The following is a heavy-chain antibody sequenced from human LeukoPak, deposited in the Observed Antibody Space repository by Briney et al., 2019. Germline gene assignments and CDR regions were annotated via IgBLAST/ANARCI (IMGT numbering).Heavy chain of an antibody. D-gene: IGHD2-8*01. CDR3: ARRNGYYFDY. CDR1: GFTFDAYG. J-gene: IGHJ4*02. Sequence: GGSLRLSCAASGFTFDAYGMSWVRQVPGKGPEWVSIISTDGGGTHYLDSVKGRFTISRDNSKNTLYLQLSSVRVDDSAVYYCARRNGYYFDYWGQGTLVTVSS. V-gene: IGHV3-23*01. CDR2: ISTDGGGT.